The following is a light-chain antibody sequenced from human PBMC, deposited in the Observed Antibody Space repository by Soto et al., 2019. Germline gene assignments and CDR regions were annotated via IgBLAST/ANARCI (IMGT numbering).Light chain of an antibody. CDR1: QSVSSN. CDR2: GAS. V-gene: IGKV3-15*01. Sequence: EIVMTQSPATLSVSPGERATLSCRASQSVSSNLAWYQQKPGQAPRLLIYGASTRATGIPARFSGSGSGTDFTLTISRLEPEDLAVYYCQQYDNWPWTFGQGTKVDIK. J-gene: IGKJ1*01. CDR3: QQYDNWPWT.